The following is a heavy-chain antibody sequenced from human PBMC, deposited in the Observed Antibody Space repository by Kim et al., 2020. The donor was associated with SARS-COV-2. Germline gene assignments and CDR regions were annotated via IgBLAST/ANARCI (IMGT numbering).Heavy chain of an antibody. CDR1: GGSISSYY. Sequence: SETLSLTCTVSGGSISSYYWSWIRQPPGKGLEWIGYIYYSGSTNYNPSLKSRVTISVDTSKNQFSLKLSSVTAADTAVYYCASSWLDCSGGSCYHMVDIWVQGTMVTVSS. CDR2: IYYSGST. J-gene: IGHJ3*02. D-gene: IGHD2-15*01. CDR3: ASSWLDCSGGSCYHMVDI. V-gene: IGHV4-59*01.